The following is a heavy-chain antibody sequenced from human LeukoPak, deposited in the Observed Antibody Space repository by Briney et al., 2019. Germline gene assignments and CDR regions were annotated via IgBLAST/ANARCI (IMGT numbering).Heavy chain of an antibody. CDR1: GYTFTNFY. Sequence: ASVNVSCKASGYTFTNFYLHWVRQPAGHGLEWMGLIHSTTGNTTYAQKLQGRVTMTRDMSTSTVYMELSSLRSEDTAVYFCARDLNPQSIGMRAFDIWGQGTMVTASS. CDR3: ARDLNPQSIGMRAFDI. V-gene: IGHV1-46*01. J-gene: IGHJ3*02. D-gene: IGHD1-14*01. CDR2: IHSTTGNT.